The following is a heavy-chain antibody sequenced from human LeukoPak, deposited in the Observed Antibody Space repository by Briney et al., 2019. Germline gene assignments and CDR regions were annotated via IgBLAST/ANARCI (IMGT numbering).Heavy chain of an antibody. J-gene: IGHJ4*02. D-gene: IGHD6-19*01. Sequence: SETLSLTCAVYGGSFSGYYWGWIRQPPGKGLEWIGEINHSGNTDYNPSLKSRVTISVDTSKNQFSLKLSSVTAADTAVYYCARGYDSSGWYRFLDYWGQGTLVTVSS. CDR1: GGSFSGYY. CDR2: INHSGNT. CDR3: ARGYDSSGWYRFLDY. V-gene: IGHV4-34*01.